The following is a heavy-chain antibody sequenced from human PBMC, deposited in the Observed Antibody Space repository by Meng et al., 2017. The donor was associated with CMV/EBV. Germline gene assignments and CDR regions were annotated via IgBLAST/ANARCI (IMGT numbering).Heavy chain of an antibody. CDR3: TKDQGISGYSMDV. CDR2: IRYDGSNK. CDR1: GFTFSSYA. D-gene: IGHD3-3*01. J-gene: IGHJ6*02. Sequence: GGSLRLSCAASGFTFSSYAMHWVRQAPGKGLEWVAFIRYDGSNKYYADSVKGRFTISRDIAKNSLYLQMNSLRVEDTALYYCTKDQGISGYSMDVWGQGTTVTVSS. V-gene: IGHV3-30*02.